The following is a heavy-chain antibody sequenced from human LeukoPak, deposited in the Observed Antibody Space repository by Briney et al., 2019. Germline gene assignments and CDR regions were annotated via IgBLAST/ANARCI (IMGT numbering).Heavy chain of an antibody. J-gene: IGHJ3*02. Sequence: PGGSLRLSCAASGFPFSDHYIDWVRQAPGKGLEWVAFIPYDASNEFHADSVKGRFTISRDNSKNTVVLQMNSLTVEDTAVYYCARTSPLAALGERRAFDIWGRGTMVTVPS. V-gene: IGHV3-30*03. CDR3: ARTSPLAALGERRAFDI. CDR1: GFPFSDHY. D-gene: IGHD6-13*01. CDR2: IPYDASNE.